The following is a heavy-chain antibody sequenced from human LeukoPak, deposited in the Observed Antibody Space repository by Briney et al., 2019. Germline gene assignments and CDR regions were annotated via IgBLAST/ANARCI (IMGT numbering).Heavy chain of an antibody. Sequence: GGSLRLSCAASGFTFSSYWMSWVRQAPGKGLEWVANIKQDGSEKYYVDSVKGRFTISRDNAKNSLYLQMNSLRAEDTAVYYCARRVNGNDGLGYFDYWGQETLVTVSS. D-gene: IGHD1-1*01. V-gene: IGHV3-7*01. CDR3: ARRVNGNDGLGYFDY. J-gene: IGHJ4*02. CDR1: GFTFSSYW. CDR2: IKQDGSEK.